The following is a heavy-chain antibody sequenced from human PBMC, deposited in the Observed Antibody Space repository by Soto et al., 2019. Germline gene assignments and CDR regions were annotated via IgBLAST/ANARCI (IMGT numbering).Heavy chain of an antibody. Sequence: ASVKVSCKASGYAFASYGISWVRQAPGQGLEWMGWISAYNGKTNYAQKLQGRVTMTTDTSTTTAYMELRSLRSDDTAVYYCARYQRYNWNDGTIDHWGQGTLVTVSS. CDR3: ARYQRYNWNDGTIDH. CDR1: GYAFASYG. D-gene: IGHD1-1*01. J-gene: IGHJ4*02. V-gene: IGHV1-18*01. CDR2: ISAYNGKT.